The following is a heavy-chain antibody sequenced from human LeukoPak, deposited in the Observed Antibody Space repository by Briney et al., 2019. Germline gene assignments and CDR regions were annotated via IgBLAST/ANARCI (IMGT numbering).Heavy chain of an antibody. V-gene: IGHV4-34*01. CDR2: INHSGST. CDR3: ARQSFAPFQVGPETPIES. Sequence: SETLSLTCAVYGGSFSGYYWGWIRQPPGKGLEWIGEINHSGSTNYNPSLKSRVTISVDTSKNQFSLKLTSVTAADTAVYYCARQSFAPFQVGPETPIESWGQGTLVTVSS. CDR1: GGSFSGYY. J-gene: IGHJ4*02. D-gene: IGHD1-26*01.